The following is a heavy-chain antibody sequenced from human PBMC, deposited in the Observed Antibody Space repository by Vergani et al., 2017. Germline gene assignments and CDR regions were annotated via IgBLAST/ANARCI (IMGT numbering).Heavy chain of an antibody. Sequence: EVQLVESGGGLVKRGGSLRLSCAASGFTLSDHVMDWVRQGPGKGLEWVGRRRNKARSDTTEYSASVKGRFTISRDDSRNSLYLQMNRLKTMDTTVYYCVTLPLQTQQQVTSWGQGTLVTVSS. D-gene: IGHD6-13*01. CDR2: RRNKARSDTT. V-gene: IGHV3-72*01. CDR3: VTLPLQTQQQVTS. J-gene: IGHJ5*02. CDR1: GFTLSDHV.